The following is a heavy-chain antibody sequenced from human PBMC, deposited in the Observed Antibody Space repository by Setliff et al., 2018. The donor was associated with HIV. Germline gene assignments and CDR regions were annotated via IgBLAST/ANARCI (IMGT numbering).Heavy chain of an antibody. Sequence: PGGSLRLSCAASGFTFSSYAMHWVRQAPGKGLEWVAVISYDGSNKYYADSVKGRFTISRDNSKNTLYLQMNSLRAEDTAVYYCARGYSYGPHAHLDYFDYWGQGTLVTVSS. CDR1: GFTFSSYA. CDR3: ARGYSYGPHAHLDYFDY. J-gene: IGHJ4*02. V-gene: IGHV3-30*04. CDR2: ISYDGSNK. D-gene: IGHD5-18*01.